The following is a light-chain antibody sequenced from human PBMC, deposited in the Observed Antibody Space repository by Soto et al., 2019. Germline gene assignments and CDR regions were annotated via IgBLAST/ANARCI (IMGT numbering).Light chain of an antibody. CDR3: SSYSSDATHVV. CDR2: DVN. CDR1: SSDIGGLFNY. V-gene: IGLV2-14*03. J-gene: IGLJ2*01. Sequence: QSVLTQPASVSGSPGQSITISCTGTSSDIGGLFNYVSWYQQHPCKAPKLLIYDVNVRPSGVSDRFSGSKSGNTASLTISGLQAEDEAAYFCSSYSSDATHVVFGGGTKVTVL.